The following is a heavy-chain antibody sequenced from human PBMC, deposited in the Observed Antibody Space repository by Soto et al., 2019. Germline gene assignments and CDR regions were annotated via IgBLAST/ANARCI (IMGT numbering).Heavy chain of an antibody. CDR3: ARVFYGDYAYYYGMDV. D-gene: IGHD4-17*01. V-gene: IGHV1-8*01. J-gene: IGHJ6*02. Sequence: ASVKVSCKAFRYTFTSYDINWVRQATGQGLEWMGWMNPNSGNTGYAQKFQGRVTMTRNTSISTAYMELSSLRSEDTAVYYCARVFYGDYAYYYGMDVWGQGTTVTVSS. CDR1: RYTFTSYD. CDR2: MNPNSGNT.